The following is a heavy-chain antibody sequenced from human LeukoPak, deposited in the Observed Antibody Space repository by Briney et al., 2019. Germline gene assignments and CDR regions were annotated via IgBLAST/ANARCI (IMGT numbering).Heavy chain of an antibody. V-gene: IGHV3-64*01. CDR1: GFTFSSYA. CDR3: ARDRGSSWYDY. J-gene: IGHJ4*02. D-gene: IGHD6-13*01. Sequence: GGSLRLSCAASGFTFSSYAMHWVRQAPGKGLEYVSAISSNGGSTYYANSVKGRFTISRDNAKNSLYLQMNSLRAEDTAVYYCARDRGSSWYDYWGQGTLVTVSS. CDR2: ISSNGGST.